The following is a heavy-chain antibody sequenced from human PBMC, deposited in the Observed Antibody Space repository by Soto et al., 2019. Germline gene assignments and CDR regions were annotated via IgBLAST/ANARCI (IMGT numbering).Heavy chain of an antibody. D-gene: IGHD3-10*01. CDR3: ASQGGTGFPPDY. CDR2: IWYDGSEK. J-gene: IGHJ4*02. V-gene: IGHV3-33*01. CDR1: GITFSSHG. Sequence: QVQLVESGGGVVQPGRSLRLPCEVSGITFSSHGMHWVRQTPGQGLEWVAIIWYDGSEKYYADSVKGRFTISRDNSRNTLYLQMNSLRAEDTAVYYCASQGGTGFPPDYWGQGTLVTVSS.